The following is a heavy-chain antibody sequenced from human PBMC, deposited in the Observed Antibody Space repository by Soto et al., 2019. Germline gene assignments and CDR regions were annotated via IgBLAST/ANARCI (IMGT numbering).Heavy chain of an antibody. D-gene: IGHD3-22*01. CDR3: VVDTSGLLDY. CDR2: IWYDGNKK. J-gene: IGHJ4*02. V-gene: IGHV3-33*03. CDR1: GFTFSSYG. Sequence: SLRLSCAASGFTFSSYGMHWVRQAPGKGLEGVAVIWYDGNKKYYGDSVRGRFTISRDNSKNTLYLEMNSLRAEDTAVYYCVVDTSGLLDYWGQGTLVTVSS.